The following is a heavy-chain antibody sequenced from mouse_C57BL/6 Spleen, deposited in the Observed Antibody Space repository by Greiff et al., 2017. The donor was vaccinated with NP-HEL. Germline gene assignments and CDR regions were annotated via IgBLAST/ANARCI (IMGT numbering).Heavy chain of an antibody. CDR1: GYSITSGYY. J-gene: IGHJ4*01. CDR3: ARGGDYAMDY. V-gene: IGHV3-6*01. CDR2: ISYDGSN. Sequence: VQLQQSGPGLVKPSQSLSLTCSVTGYSITSGYYWNWIRQFPGNKLEWMGYISYDGSNNYNPSLKNRISNTRDTSKNQFFLKLNSVTTEDTATYYCARGGDYAMDYWGQGTSVTVSS.